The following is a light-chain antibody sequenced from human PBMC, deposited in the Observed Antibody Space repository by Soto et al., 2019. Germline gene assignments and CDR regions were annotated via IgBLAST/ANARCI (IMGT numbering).Light chain of an antibody. CDR3: QSYDSLSGSRV. Sequence: QSVLTQPPSVSGAPGQRVTISCNGSSSNIGAGYDVHWYQQLPGTAPKLLIYSDSHRPSGVPDRFSGSKSGTSASLAITGLQAEDEADYYCQSYDSLSGSRVFGTGTKVTVL. J-gene: IGLJ1*01. CDR1: SSNIGAGYD. CDR2: SDS. V-gene: IGLV1-40*01.